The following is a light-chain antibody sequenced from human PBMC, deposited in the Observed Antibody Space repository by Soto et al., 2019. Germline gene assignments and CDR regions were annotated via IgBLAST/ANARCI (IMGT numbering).Light chain of an antibody. CDR3: QQSYSTPPT. Sequence: DIQMTQSPSSLSASVGDRVTITCRASQSILNYLNWYQQKPGKAPKLLIYTASSLHSGVPSRFSGSGSGTDFTLTISSLQPEDFATYSCQQSYSTPPTFGQGTKVDIK. CDR2: TAS. V-gene: IGKV1-39*01. CDR1: QSILNY. J-gene: IGKJ1*01.